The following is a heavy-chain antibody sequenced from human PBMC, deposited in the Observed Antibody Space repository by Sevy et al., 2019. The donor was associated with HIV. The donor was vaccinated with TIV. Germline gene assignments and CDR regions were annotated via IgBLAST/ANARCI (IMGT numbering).Heavy chain of an antibody. V-gene: IGHV4-59*01. CDR3: ARDSSSSKRGINWFDP. D-gene: IGHD6-6*01. Sequence: SETLSLTCTVSGGSISSYYWSWIRQPPGKGLEWIGYIYYSGSTNYNPSLKSRFTISVDTSKNQFSLKLSSVTAADTAVYYCARDSSSSKRGINWFDPWGQGPLVTVSS. CDR2: IYYSGST. CDR1: GGSISSYY. J-gene: IGHJ5*02.